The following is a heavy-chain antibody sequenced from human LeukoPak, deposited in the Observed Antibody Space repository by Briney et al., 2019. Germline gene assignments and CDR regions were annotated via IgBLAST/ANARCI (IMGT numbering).Heavy chain of an antibody. CDR3: ARQGTVLKNWFDP. Sequence: PSETLSLTCAVYGGSFSGYYWSWIRQPPGKGLEWIGEINHSGSTNYNPSLKSRVTISVDTSKNQFSLKLSSVTAADTAVYYCARQGTVLKNWFDPWGQGTLVTVSS. CDR1: GGSFSGYY. J-gene: IGHJ5*02. D-gene: IGHD4-17*01. V-gene: IGHV4-34*01. CDR2: INHSGST.